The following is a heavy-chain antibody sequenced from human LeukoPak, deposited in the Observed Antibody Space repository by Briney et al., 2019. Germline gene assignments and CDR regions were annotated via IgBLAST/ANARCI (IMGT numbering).Heavy chain of an antibody. D-gene: IGHD3-16*01. V-gene: IGHV3-33*01. Sequence: GGSLRLSCAASGFTFSSYGMHWVRQAPGKGLEWVAVIWYDGSNKYYADSVKGRFTISRDNSKNTLYLQMNSLRAEDTAVYYCASYTRRGARWFDPWGQGTLVTVSS. CDR3: ASYTRRGARWFDP. CDR2: IWYDGSNK. J-gene: IGHJ5*02. CDR1: GFTFSSYG.